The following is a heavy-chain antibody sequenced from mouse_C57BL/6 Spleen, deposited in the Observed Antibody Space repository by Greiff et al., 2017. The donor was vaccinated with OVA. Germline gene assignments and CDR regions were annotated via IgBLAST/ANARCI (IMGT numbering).Heavy chain of an antibody. V-gene: IGHV1-42*01. CDR1: GYSFTGYY. CDR3: ARGGALDY. Sequence: VHVKQSGPELVKPGASVKISCKASGYSFTGYYMNWVKQSPEKSLEWIGEINPSTGGTTYNQKFKAKATLTVDKSSSTAYMQLKSLTSEDSAVYYCARGGALDYWGQGTTLTVSS. J-gene: IGHJ2*01. D-gene: IGHD3-1*01. CDR2: INPSTGGT.